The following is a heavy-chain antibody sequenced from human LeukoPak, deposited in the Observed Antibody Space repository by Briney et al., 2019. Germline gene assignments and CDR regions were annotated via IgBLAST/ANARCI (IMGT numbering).Heavy chain of an antibody. CDR1: GASVSGSPYY. J-gene: IGHJ4*02. D-gene: IGHD1-26*01. Sequence: SETLSLTCTVSGASVSGSPYYWGWIRQPPGKGLEWIGNIYYSGSTYYNESLKSRVTISIDTSENQFSLKLNSVTAAGTAMYYCAKSGGYGLIDYWGQGTLVTVSS. V-gene: IGHV4-39*01. CDR3: AKSGGYGLIDY. CDR2: IYYSGST.